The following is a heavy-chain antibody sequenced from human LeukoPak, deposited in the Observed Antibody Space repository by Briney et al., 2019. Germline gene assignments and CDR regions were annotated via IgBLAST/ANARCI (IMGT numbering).Heavy chain of an antibody. V-gene: IGHV4-59*08. CDR2: IYYSGST. D-gene: IGHD2-8*02. CDR3: ASSGVLWDFDY. J-gene: IGHJ4*02. CDR1: GGSFSGYY. Sequence: KPSETLSLTCGVYGGSFSGYYWSWIRQPPGKGLEWIGYIYYSGSTNYNPSLKSRVTISVDTSKNQFSLKLSSVTAADTAVYYCASSGVLWDFDYWGQGTLVTVSS.